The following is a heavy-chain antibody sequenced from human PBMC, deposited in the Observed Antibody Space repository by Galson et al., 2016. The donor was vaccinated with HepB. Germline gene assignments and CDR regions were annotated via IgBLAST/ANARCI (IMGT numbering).Heavy chain of an antibody. CDR3: ARRVIDRWYESFEGYFDL. D-gene: IGHD4-23*01. J-gene: IGHJ2*01. V-gene: IGHV4-39*01. CDR2: IYYSGNS. Sequence: SETLSLTCTVSGGSIISTKYYWGWIRQSPGKGLEWIATIYYSGNSYYNPSLKSRVAISVDTSKNQFSLRLTSVTAAATAVYCARRVIDRWYESFEGYFDLWGRGNLVTVSS. CDR1: GGSIISTKYY.